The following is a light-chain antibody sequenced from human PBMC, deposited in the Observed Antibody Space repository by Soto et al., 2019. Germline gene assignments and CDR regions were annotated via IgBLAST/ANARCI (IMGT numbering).Light chain of an antibody. CDR1: QGISNY. CDR2: AAS. V-gene: IGKV1-27*01. J-gene: IGKJ2*01. Sequence: DIQMTQSPSSLSASVGDRVTITCRASQGISNYIAWYQQKPGKAPKLLIYAASTWDTGVPARFSGSGSGTDFTLTISSLQPEDVATYYCQKYNSSPIFGHGTKLEIK. CDR3: QKYNSSPI.